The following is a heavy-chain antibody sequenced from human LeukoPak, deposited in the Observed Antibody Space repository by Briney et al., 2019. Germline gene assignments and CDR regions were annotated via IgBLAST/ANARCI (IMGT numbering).Heavy chain of an antibody. CDR2: INSDGSST. J-gene: IGHJ3*02. Sequence: PGGSLRLSCAASGFTFDDYDMTWVRQGPGKGLVWVSRINSDGSSTSYADSVKGRFTISRDNSKNTLYLQMNSLRAEDTAVYYCAKPARTDAFDIWGQGTMITVSS. CDR3: AKPARTDAFDI. D-gene: IGHD1-14*01. V-gene: IGHV3-74*01. CDR1: GFTFDDYD.